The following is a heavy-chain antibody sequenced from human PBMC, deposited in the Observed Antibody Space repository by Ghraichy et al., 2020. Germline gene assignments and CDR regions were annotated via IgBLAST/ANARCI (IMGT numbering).Heavy chain of an antibody. V-gene: IGHV4-61*01. CDR1: GGSVSSGSYY. Sequence: SETLSLTCTVSGGSVSSGSYYWSWIRQPPGKGLEWIGYIYYSGSTNYNPSLKSRVTISVDTSKNQFSLKLSSVTAADTAVYYCASLGSITMIVVPKDYWGQGTLVTVSS. CDR3: ASLGSITMIVVPKDY. CDR2: IYYSGST. J-gene: IGHJ4*02. D-gene: IGHD3-22*01.